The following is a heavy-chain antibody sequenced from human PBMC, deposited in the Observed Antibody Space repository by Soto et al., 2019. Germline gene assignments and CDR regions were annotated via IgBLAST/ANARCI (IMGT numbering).Heavy chain of an antibody. CDR2: IYHSGST. D-gene: IGHD2-15*01. Sequence: SETLSLTCAVSGGSISSSNWWSWVRQPPGKGLERIGEIYHSGSTNYNPSLKSRVTISVDTSKNQFSLKLSSVTAADTAVYYCASRYCSGGSCYSDFDYWGQGTLVTVSS. J-gene: IGHJ4*02. CDR1: GGSISSSNW. CDR3: ASRYCSGGSCYSDFDY. V-gene: IGHV4-4*02.